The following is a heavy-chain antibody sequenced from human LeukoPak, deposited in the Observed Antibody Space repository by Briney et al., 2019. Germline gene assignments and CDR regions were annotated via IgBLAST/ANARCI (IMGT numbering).Heavy chain of an antibody. Sequence: GASVKVSCKASGYTFTGQYLHWVRQAPGQGLEGMGWINPNTGGTNYAQRFQGRVAMTRDTSITTAYMELSRLRSDDTAVYYCGSGSGTYSPDYWGQGTLVTVSS. V-gene: IGHV1-2*02. D-gene: IGHD3-10*01. J-gene: IGHJ4*02. CDR3: GSGSGTYSPDY. CDR2: INPNTGGT. CDR1: GYTFTGQY.